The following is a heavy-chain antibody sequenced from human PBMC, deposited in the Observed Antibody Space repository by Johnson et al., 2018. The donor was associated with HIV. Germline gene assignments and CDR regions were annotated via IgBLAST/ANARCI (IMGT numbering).Heavy chain of an antibody. V-gene: IGHV3-30-3*01. CDR2: VSYETTNK. Sequence: QVQLVESGGGVVQAGRSLRLSCAASGFSFSSYALHWVRQAPGKGLEWVAAVSYETTNKHYADSVKGRFTISRDNAKNSLYLQMNSLRAEDTAVYYCARGVSSSWYSLDAFDIWGQGTMVTVSS. J-gene: IGHJ3*02. CDR3: ARGVSSSWYSLDAFDI. D-gene: IGHD6-13*01. CDR1: GFSFSSYA.